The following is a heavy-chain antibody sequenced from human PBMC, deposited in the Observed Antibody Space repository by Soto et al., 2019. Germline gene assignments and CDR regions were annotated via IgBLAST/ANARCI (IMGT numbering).Heavy chain of an antibody. Sequence: SGPTLVNPTQTLTLTCTLSGLSLSTTGVGVGWIRQPPGKALEWLAVIYWDDDKRYSPSVKNRVTTTKDTSKNQVVLTVSNMDPVDTATYYCAHLTKNSNDMDVWGQGTTVTVSS. CDR3: AHLTKNSNDMDV. CDR2: IYWDDDK. CDR1: GLSLSTTGVG. V-gene: IGHV2-5*02. D-gene: IGHD4-17*01. J-gene: IGHJ6*02.